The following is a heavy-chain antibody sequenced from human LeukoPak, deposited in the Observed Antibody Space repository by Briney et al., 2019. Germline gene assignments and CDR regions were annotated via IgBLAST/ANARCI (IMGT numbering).Heavy chain of an antibody. Sequence: PGGSLRLSCAASGFIFSNAWMTWVRRAPGQGLEWGGRIKSKTDGGTIDYAAPVKGRFTISRDDSKDTLYLQMNSLKTEDTAVYYCITDLVGLCSSTGCYDNWLDPWGQGTLVTVSS. CDR2: IKSKTDGGTI. J-gene: IGHJ5*02. D-gene: IGHD2-2*01. V-gene: IGHV3-15*01. CDR1: GFIFSNAW. CDR3: ITDLVGLCSSTGCYDNWLDP.